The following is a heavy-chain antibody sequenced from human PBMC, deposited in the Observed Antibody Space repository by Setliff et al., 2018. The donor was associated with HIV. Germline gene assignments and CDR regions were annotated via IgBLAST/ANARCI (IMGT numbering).Heavy chain of an antibody. Sequence: ASVKVSCKASGYTFTSYDINWVRQATGQGLEWMGWMNPNSGNTGYAQKFQGRVTMTGNTSISTAYMELSSLRSEDTAVYYCARDSGGWYPTGDYYYYYMDVWGKGTTVTVSS. V-gene: IGHV1-8*02. CDR3: ARDSGGWYPTGDYYYYYMDV. CDR2: MNPNSGNT. J-gene: IGHJ6*03. D-gene: IGHD6-19*01. CDR1: GYTFTSYD.